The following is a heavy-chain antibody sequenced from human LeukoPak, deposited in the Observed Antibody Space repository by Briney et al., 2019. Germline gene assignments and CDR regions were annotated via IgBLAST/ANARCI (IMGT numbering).Heavy chain of an antibody. CDR3: ARYYYDSSGYTSFDY. V-gene: IGHV4-34*01. CDR1: GESFSGYY. J-gene: IGHJ4*02. CDR2: INHSGST. Sequence: PSETLTLTCAVYGESFSGYYWSWIRQPPGKGLEWIGEINHSGSTNYNPSLKSRVTISVDTSKNQFSLKLSSVTAADTAVYYCARYYYDSSGYTSFDYWGQGTLVTVSS. D-gene: IGHD3-22*01.